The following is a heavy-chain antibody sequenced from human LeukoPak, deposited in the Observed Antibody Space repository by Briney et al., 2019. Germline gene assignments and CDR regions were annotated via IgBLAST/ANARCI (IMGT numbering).Heavy chain of an antibody. CDR1: GFTFGDYA. V-gene: IGHV3-49*04. CDR2: IRSKAYGGTT. D-gene: IGHD3-16*02. CDR3: TSGQNDYVWGSYRSTLDY. J-gene: IGHJ4*02. Sequence: GGSLRLSCTASGFTFGDYAMSWVRQAPGKGLEWVGFIRSKAYGGTTEYAASVKGRFTISRDDSKSIAYLQMNSLKTEDTAVYYSTSGQNDYVWGSYRSTLDYWGQGTLVTVSS.